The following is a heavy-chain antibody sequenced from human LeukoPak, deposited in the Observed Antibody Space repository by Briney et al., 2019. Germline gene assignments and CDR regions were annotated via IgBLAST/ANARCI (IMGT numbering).Heavy chain of an antibody. CDR3: ARGSGILTGDKRDYYYYFMDV. J-gene: IGHJ6*03. Sequence: PSETLSLTCTVSGGSISSGSYYWSWIRQPAGKGLEWIGRIYTSGSTNYNPSLKSRVTISVDTSKNQFSLRLSSVTAADTAVYYCARGSGILTGDKRDYYYYFMDVWGQGTLVTVSS. V-gene: IGHV4-61*02. CDR1: GGSISSGSYY. D-gene: IGHD3-9*01. CDR2: IYTSGST.